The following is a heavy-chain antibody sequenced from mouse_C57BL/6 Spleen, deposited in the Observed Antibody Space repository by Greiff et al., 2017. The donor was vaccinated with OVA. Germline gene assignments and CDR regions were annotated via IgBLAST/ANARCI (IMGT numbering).Heavy chain of an antibody. Sequence: QVQLQQPGAELVMPGASVKLSCKASGYTFTSYWMHWVKQRPGRGLEWIGKIDPSDSDTNYNQKFKGKATLTVDKSSSTAYMQLSSLTSAVSAVSYCARYGRKAFAVWGTGTLVTVSS. CDR2: IDPSDSDT. D-gene: IGHD1-1*01. J-gene: IGHJ1*03. CDR1: GYTFTSYW. CDR3: ARYGRKAFAV. V-gene: IGHV1-69*01.